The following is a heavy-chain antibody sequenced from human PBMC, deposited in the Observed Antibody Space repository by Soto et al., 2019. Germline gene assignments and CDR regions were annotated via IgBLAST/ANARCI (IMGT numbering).Heavy chain of an antibody. Sequence: QVQLVQSGAEVKKPGASQRVSCETSGGTSTIYTITWVRQAPGQGLQWMGRIVPTLRITNYAQEFQGRLTITADSSTSTAHIELTSLTSEDTAVYYCATDKYGAGRVGVHFWGQGTLVTVSS. J-gene: IGHJ4*02. V-gene: IGHV1-69*08. CDR2: IVPTLRIT. CDR1: GGTSTIYT. D-gene: IGHD3-3*02. CDR3: ATDKYGAGRVGVHF.